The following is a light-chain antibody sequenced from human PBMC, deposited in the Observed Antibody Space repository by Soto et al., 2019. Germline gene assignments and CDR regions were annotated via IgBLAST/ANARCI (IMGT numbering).Light chain of an antibody. CDR3: QQYNNWHPLT. CDR1: QSVSSK. Sequence: EIVMTQSPATLSVSPGARATLSCRSSQSVSSKLAWYQKKPGQATRLFCYGASTRATGIPARFSGSGSGTEFTLTISSLQSEDFAVYYCQQYNNWHPLTFGGGTKVDIK. J-gene: IGKJ4*01. V-gene: IGKV3-15*01. CDR2: GAS.